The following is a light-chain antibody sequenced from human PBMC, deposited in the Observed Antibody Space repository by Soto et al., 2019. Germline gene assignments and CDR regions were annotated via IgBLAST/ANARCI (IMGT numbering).Light chain of an antibody. Sequence: DIQLTQSPCSLSASVGDRVTMTCRASETISTFLNWYQHKPGKAPRLLISAASRLQSGVPPRFSGSGSGTEFTLTINSLRPEDFASYYCQQSYSSSPITFGPGTRLEIK. V-gene: IGKV1-39*01. CDR1: ETISTF. J-gene: IGKJ5*01. CDR2: AAS. CDR3: QQSYSSSPIT.